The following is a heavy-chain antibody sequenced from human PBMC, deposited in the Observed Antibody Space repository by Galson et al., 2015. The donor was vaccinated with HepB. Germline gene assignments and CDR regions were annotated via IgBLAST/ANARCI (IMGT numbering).Heavy chain of an antibody. CDR3: ASSICSGGSCYPGFPPDY. J-gene: IGHJ4*02. D-gene: IGHD2-15*01. CDR2: INPSGGST. Sequence: SVKVSCKASGYTFTSYYMHWVRQAPGQGLEWMGIINPSGGSTSYAQKFQGRVTMTRDTSTSTVYMELSSLRSEDTAVYCCASSICSGGSCYPGFPPDYWGQGTLVTVSS. CDR1: GYTFTSYY. V-gene: IGHV1-46*03.